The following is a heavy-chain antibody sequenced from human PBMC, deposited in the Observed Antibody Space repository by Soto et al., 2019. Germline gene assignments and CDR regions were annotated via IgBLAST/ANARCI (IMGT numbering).Heavy chain of an antibody. CDR1: GFTFSNAW. V-gene: IGHV3-15*01. Sequence: RLSCAASGFTFSNAWMSWVRQAPGKGLEWVGRIKSKTDGGTTDYAAPVKGRFTISRDDSKNTLYLQMNSLKTEDTAVYYCTTGGPYSSSWYGIDYYYGMDVWGQGTTVTVSS. CDR2: IKSKTDGGTT. J-gene: IGHJ6*02. D-gene: IGHD6-13*01. CDR3: TTGGPYSSSWYGIDYYYGMDV.